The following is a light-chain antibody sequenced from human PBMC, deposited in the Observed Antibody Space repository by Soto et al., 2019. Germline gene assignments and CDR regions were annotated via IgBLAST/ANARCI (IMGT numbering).Light chain of an antibody. V-gene: IGKV4-1*01. J-gene: IGKJ1*01. CDR3: QQYNNWPPWT. CDR1: QNLLYSPNNKNY. Sequence: DIVMTQSPDSLAVSLGERATINCKSSQNLLYSPNNKNYLAWYQQKPGQPPKLLVYWASTRESGVPDRFSGSGSGTDFTLTISSLQSEDFAVYYCQQYNNWPPWTFGQGTKVEIK. CDR2: WAS.